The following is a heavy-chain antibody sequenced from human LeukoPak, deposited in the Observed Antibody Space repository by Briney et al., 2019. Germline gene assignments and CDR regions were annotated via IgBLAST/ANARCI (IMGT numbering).Heavy chain of an antibody. CDR1: GGSISSGDYY. J-gene: IGHJ4*02. D-gene: IGHD3-10*01. V-gene: IGHV4-30-4*08. CDR2: IYYSGST. Sequence: SSQTLSLTCTVSGGSISSGDYYWSWIRQPPGKGLEWIGYIYYSGSTYYNPSLESRVTISVDTSKNQFSLKLSSVTAADTAVYYYARVAELWFGELSRSSYFDYWGQGTLVTVSS. CDR3: ARVAELWFGELSRSSYFDY.